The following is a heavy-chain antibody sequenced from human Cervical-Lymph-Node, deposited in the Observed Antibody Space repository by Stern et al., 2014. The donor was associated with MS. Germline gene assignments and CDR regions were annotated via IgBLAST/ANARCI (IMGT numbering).Heavy chain of an antibody. CDR3: ARAFCTGGVCYSFPFYGMDV. V-gene: IGHV3-20*01. Sequence: EVQLVESGGGVVRPGRSLRLSCAASGFPFEDYGMSWVRQGPGKGLEWVAAINWHGGSTVYAGSVQGRFTISRDNAKNSLYLQMNSLRAEDTALYHCARAFCTGGVCYSFPFYGMDVWGQGTTVTVSS. J-gene: IGHJ6*02. CDR1: GFPFEDYG. D-gene: IGHD2-8*02. CDR2: INWHGGST.